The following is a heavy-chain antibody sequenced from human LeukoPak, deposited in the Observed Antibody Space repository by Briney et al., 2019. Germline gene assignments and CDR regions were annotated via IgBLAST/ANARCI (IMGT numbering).Heavy chain of an antibody. V-gene: IGHV4-34*01. Sequence: KPSETLSLTCAVYGGSFSGYYCSWIRQPPGKGLEWIGEINHSGSTNYNPSLKSRVTISDTSKNQFSLKLSSVTAADTAVYYCARGTKVVPANYWGQGTLVTVSS. J-gene: IGHJ4*02. CDR3: ARGTKVVPANY. CDR2: INHSGST. CDR1: GGSFSGYY. D-gene: IGHD2-2*01.